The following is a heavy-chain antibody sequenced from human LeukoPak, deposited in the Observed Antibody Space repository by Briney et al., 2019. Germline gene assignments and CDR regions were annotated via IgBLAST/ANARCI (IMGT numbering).Heavy chain of an antibody. V-gene: IGHV4-38-2*02. CDR1: GYSISSGFY. D-gene: IGHD1-1*01. CDR3: ARGVGLTQGGTFDY. CDR2: IYHSGST. J-gene: IGHJ4*02. Sequence: SETLSLTCTVSGYSISSGFYWGWIRQPPGKRLEWIGSIYHSGSTHYNSSLKSRVTISVYTSKNQLSLKLRSVTAAATAVYYCARGVGLTQGGTFDYWGQGNLVTVSS.